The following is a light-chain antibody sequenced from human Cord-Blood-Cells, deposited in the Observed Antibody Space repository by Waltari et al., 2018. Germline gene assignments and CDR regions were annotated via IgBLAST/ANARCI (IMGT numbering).Light chain of an antibody. Sequence: EIVMTQSPATLSVSPGERATLSCRASQSVSSNLAWYQQKPGQAPRLLIYGASTRATGIPARVSGSGSGTEFTLTISSLQSEDFAVYYCQQYNNWPRTFGQGTKVESK. CDR2: GAS. J-gene: IGKJ1*01. V-gene: IGKV3-15*01. CDR3: QQYNNWPRT. CDR1: QSVSSN.